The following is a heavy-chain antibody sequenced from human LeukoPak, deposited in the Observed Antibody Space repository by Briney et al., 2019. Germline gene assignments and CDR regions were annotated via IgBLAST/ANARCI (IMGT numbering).Heavy chain of an antibody. CDR1: GW. D-gene: IGHD3-16*02. CDR2: ISYDGSNK. J-gene: IGHJ4*02. CDR3: ARGRSAYDYVWGSYRHFDY. Sequence: YPGGSLRLSCAASGWMHWVRQAPGKGLEWVAVISYDGSNKYYADSVKGRFTISRDNSKNTLYLQMNSLRSEDTAVYYCARGRSAYDYVWGSYRHFDYWGQGTLVTVSS. V-gene: IGHV3-30*03.